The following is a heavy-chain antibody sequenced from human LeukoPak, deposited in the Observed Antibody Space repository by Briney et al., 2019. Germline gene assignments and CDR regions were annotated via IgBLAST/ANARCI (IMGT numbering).Heavy chain of an antibody. V-gene: IGHV3-23*01. CDR2: ISPSADIT. CDR1: GFTFSSHG. D-gene: IGHD2-21*01. J-gene: IGHJ4*02. Sequence: PGGSLRLSCAASGFTFSSHGMNWVRQAPGKGLEWISGISPSADITYYADSVKGRFTISRDNSKNTLYLHMKSLRAEDAAVYYCAKAPVTSCRGAYCYPFDSWGQGTVVTVSS. CDR3: AKAPVTSCRGAYCYPFDS.